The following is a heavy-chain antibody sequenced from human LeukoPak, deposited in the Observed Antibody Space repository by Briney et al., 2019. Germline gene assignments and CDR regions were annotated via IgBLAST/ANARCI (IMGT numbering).Heavy chain of an antibody. CDR2: IYSGGST. CDR1: GFTVSSYY. Sequence: GGSLRLSCAASGFTVSSYYMSWVRQAPGKGLEWVSVIYSGGSTYYADSVKGRFTISRDNSKNTLYLQMNSLRAEDTAVYYCARDRSYTTSCYPYYYYMDVWGKGTTVTVSS. V-gene: IGHV3-66*02. D-gene: IGHD2-2*01. J-gene: IGHJ6*03. CDR3: ARDRSYTTSCYPYYYYMDV.